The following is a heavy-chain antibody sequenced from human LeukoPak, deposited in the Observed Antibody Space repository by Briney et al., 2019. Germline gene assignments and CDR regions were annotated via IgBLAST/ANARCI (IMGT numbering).Heavy chain of an antibody. D-gene: IGHD2-2*02. CDR3: ARGDIVVVPAAIRPYAFDI. J-gene: IGHJ3*02. CDR2: ISAYNGNT. Sequence: ASVKVSCKASGYTFTSYGISWVRQAPGQGLEWMGWISAYNGNTNYAQKLQGRVTMTTDTSTSTAYMELRSLRPDDTAVYYCARGDIVVVPAAIRPYAFDIWGQGTMVTVSS. V-gene: IGHV1-18*01. CDR1: GYTFTSYG.